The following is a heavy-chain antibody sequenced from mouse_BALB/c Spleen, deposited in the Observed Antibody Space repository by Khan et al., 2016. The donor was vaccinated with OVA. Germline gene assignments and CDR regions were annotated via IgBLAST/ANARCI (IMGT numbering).Heavy chain of an antibody. V-gene: IGHV1-77*01. CDR1: GYTFTDYY. J-gene: IGHJ2*01. Sequence: QVQLKQSGAELARPGASVKLSCKASGYTFTDYYITWVKQRTGQGLEWIGEIYPGSGTTYYNENFKGKATLTADKSSNTAYIHISSLTSEDSAVYFCARMDTTSLDYCGQGTTLTVSS. D-gene: IGHD2-3*01. CDR2: IYPGSGTT. CDR3: ARMDTTSLDY.